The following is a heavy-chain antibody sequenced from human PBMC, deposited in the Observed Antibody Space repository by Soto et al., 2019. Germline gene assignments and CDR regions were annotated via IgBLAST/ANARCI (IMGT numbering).Heavy chain of an antibody. CDR3: ARGPSGGLSGSYYGY. Sequence: SVEVSCKXSGGTFSSYAISWVRQAPGQGLEWMGGIIPIFGTANYAQKFQGRVTITADESTSTAYMELSSLRSEDTAVYYCARGPSGGLSGSYYGYWGQGTLVTVSS. CDR2: IIPIFGTA. V-gene: IGHV1-69*13. CDR1: GGTFSSYA. D-gene: IGHD1-26*01. J-gene: IGHJ4*02.